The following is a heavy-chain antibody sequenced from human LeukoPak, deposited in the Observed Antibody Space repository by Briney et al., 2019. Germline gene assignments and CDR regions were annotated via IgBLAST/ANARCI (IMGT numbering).Heavy chain of an antibody. D-gene: IGHD6-19*01. J-gene: IGHJ4*02. Sequence: GGSLRLSCAASGFTFSSYAMSWVRQAPGKGLEWVSAISGSGGSTYYADSVKGRFTISRDNSKNTLYLQMNSLRAEDTAVYYCAKLRALAVAGLLFDYWGQGTLVTVSS. V-gene: IGHV3-23*01. CDR1: GFTFSSYA. CDR3: AKLRALAVAGLLFDY. CDR2: ISGSGGST.